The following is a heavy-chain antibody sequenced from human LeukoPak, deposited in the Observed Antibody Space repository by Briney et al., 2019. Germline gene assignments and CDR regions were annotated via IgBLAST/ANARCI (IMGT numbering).Heavy chain of an antibody. CDR1: GFTFSSYA. CDR3: ARVQFHVRDYFDSTDYLP. CDR2: ISDRT. Sequence: AGGSLRLSCAASGFTFSSYAMSWVRQAPGKGLEWVSAISDRTYYADAVKGRFTISRDNSKNSLYLQMNSLRAEDTAVYYCARVQFHVRDYFDSTDYLPWGQGTLVTVSS. V-gene: IGHV3-23*01. J-gene: IGHJ4*02. D-gene: IGHD3-22*01.